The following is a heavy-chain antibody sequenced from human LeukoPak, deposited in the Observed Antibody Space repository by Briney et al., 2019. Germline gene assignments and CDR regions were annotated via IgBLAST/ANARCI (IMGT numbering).Heavy chain of an antibody. CDR1: GYTFTSYG. D-gene: IGHD3-3*01. J-gene: IGHJ5*02. CDR3: ARDYPLDYDFWSGIFAVPSNNWFDP. CDR2: ISAYNGDT. V-gene: IGHV1-18*01. Sequence: ASVKVSCKASGYTFTSYGISWVRQAPGQGLEWMGWISAYNGDTNYAQKLQGRVTMTTDTSTSTAYMELRSLRSDDTAVYYCARDYPLDYDFWSGIFAVPSNNWFDPWGRGTLVTVSS.